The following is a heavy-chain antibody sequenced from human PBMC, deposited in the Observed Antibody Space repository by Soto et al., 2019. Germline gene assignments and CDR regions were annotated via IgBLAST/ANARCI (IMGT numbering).Heavy chain of an antibody. J-gene: IGHJ4*02. CDR1: GYTLTELS. D-gene: IGHD3-3*01. V-gene: IGHV1-24*01. CDR2: FDPEDGET. Sequence: ASVKVSCKVSGYTLTELSMHWVRQAPGKGLEWMGGFDPEDGETVYAQKFQGRVTMTEDTSTDTAYMELSSLRSEDTAVYYCTTGQRPIRFLEWLSRYYFDFWGQGTLVTVYS. CDR3: TTGQRPIRFLEWLSRYYFDF.